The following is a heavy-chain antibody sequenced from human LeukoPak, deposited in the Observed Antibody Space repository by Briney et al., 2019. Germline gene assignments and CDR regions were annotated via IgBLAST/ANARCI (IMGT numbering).Heavy chain of an antibody. J-gene: IGHJ6*04. Sequence: SETLSLTCTVSGDSINSYFWSWIRQPPGKGLEWIGYIYYTGSTNYNPSLKSRVTISIDTSKNQFSLKLSSVTAADTAVYYCARDLGYSYGYLDVWGKGTTVTVSS. CDR2: IYYTGST. D-gene: IGHD5-18*01. V-gene: IGHV4-59*01. CDR3: ARDLGYSYGYLDV. CDR1: GDSINSYF.